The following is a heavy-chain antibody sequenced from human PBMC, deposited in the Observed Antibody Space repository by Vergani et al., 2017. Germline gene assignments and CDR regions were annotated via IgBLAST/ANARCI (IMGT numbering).Heavy chain of an antibody. J-gene: IGHJ5*01. Sequence: EVQLVESGGGSVQSGGSLRLSCVASGFSFNTYWMHWVRQVPGKGLMWVARIDEYGNRATCGDFETGRFTISRDNAKNTVFLQMNNLRADDAGVYYCVRTEYCTGIACNTRFDSWGQGALVTVSS. D-gene: IGHD2-8*02. CDR3: VRTEYCTGIACNTRFDS. V-gene: IGHV3-74*03. CDR1: GFSFNTYW. CDR2: IDEYGNRA.